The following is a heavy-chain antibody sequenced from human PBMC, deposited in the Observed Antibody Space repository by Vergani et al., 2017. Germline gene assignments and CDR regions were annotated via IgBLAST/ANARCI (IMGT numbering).Heavy chain of an antibody. CDR2: SYPGDSDT. Sequence: EVQLVQSGAEVKKPGESLKISCKGSGYSFTSYWIGWVRQMPGKGLEWMGISYPGDSDTRYSPSFQGQVTIAADKSISTAYLQWSSLKASDPAMYNCARPRMITFGAVIVRGNAFDIWGQGTMVTVSS. D-gene: IGHD3-16*02. CDR1: GYSFTSYW. CDR3: ARPRMITFGAVIVRGNAFDI. J-gene: IGHJ3*02. V-gene: IGHV5-51*01.